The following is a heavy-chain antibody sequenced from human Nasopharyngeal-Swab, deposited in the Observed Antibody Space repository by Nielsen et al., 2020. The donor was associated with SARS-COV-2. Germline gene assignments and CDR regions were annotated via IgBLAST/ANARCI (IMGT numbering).Heavy chain of an antibody. CDR3: ARGGRYDYVWGSYRFDY. V-gene: IGHV3-48*03. CDR2: ISSSGSTI. D-gene: IGHD3-16*02. CDR1: GFTFSSYE. Sequence: GGSLRLSCAASGFTFSSYELNWVRQAPGKGLEWVSYISSSGSTIYYADSVKGRFTIYRDNAKNSLYLQMNSLRAEDTAVYYCARGGRYDYVWGSYRFDYWGQGTLVTVSS. J-gene: IGHJ4*02.